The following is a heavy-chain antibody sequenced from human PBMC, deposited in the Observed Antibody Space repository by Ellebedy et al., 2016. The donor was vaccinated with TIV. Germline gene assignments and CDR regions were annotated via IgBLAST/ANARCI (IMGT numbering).Heavy chain of an antibody. CDR3: ARHPPYGSGIYPLIDV. CDR1: DYSFSNHR. D-gene: IGHD3-10*01. Sequence: GESLKISCKGSDYSFSNHRIAWVRQTPSQGLEWMGIIYPGDSDTIYSPSFQGQVRFSVDKSISTAYLHWSSLKASDTAIYYCARHPPYGSGIYPLIDVWGQGTTVTVTS. CDR2: IYPGDSDT. J-gene: IGHJ6*02. V-gene: IGHV5-51*01.